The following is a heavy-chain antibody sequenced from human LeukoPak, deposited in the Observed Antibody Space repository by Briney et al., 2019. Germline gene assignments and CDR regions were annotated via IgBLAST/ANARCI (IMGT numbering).Heavy chain of an antibody. D-gene: IGHD1-14*01. CDR2: ISGDGART. J-gene: IGHJ5*02. Sequence: PGGSLRLSCAASAFPFSTYVMSWVRQAPGGGLEWISSISGDGARTYYTNSVKGRLTISRDNPKNTLFLQVNSLRVGDTAVYYCAKGGLTTPLHHWGQGTLVTVSS. CDR1: AFPFSTYV. V-gene: IGHV3-23*01. CDR3: AKGGLTTPLHH.